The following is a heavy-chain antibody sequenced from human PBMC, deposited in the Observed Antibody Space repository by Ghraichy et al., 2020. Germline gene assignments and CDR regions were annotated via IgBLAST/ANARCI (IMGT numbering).Heavy chain of an antibody. J-gene: IGHJ3*02. CDR2: INHSGST. Sequence: TLSLTCAVYGGSFSGYYWSWIRQPPGKGLEWIGEINHSGSTNYNPSLKSRVTISVDTSKNQFSLKLSSVTAADTAVYYCARHAGSGWYADAFDIWGQGTMVTVSS. V-gene: IGHV4-34*01. CDR3: ARHAGSGWYADAFDI. D-gene: IGHD6-19*01. CDR1: GGSFSGYY.